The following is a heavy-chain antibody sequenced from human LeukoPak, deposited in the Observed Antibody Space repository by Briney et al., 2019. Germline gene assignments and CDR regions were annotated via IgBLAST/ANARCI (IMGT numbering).Heavy chain of an antibody. V-gene: IGHV4-34*01. D-gene: IGHD5-12*01. CDR2: INHSGST. CDR1: GGSFSGYY. CDR3: ATLGRRDGYNWVAALDI. Sequence: SETLSLTCAVYGGSFSGYYWSWIRQPPGKGLEWIGEINHSGSTNYNPSLKSRATISVDTSKNQFSLKLSSVTAADTAVYYCATLGRRDGYNWVAALDIWGQGTMVTVSS. J-gene: IGHJ3*02.